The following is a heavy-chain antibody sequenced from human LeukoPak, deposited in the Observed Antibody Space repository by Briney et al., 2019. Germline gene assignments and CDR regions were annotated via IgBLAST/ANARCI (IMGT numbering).Heavy chain of an antibody. CDR1: GFSFSSYE. J-gene: IGHJ4*02. CDR2: IDTSGSTT. V-gene: IGHV3-48*03. D-gene: IGHD2-21*01. CDR3: ARETLDCGGDCLDF. Sequence: GGSLRLSCAASGFSFSSYEWNWVRQAPGTGLEWVSYIDTSGSTTFYADSVKGRSTTSRDNAQNSLFLHMSSRRAEDTAVYYCARETLDCGGDCLDFWGQGTRVTVSS.